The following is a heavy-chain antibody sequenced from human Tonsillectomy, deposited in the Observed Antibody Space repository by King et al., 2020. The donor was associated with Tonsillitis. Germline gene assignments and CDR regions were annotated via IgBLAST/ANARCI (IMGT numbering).Heavy chain of an antibody. J-gene: IGHJ4*02. CDR1: RSIFSSYW. CDR2: IFPGDSDT. D-gene: IGHD6-19*01. V-gene: IGHV5-51*01. CDR3: ASRHTSGYTYLGY. Sequence: QLVQSGAEVKKPGESLKISCKTSRSIFSSYWIVWVRQLPGKGPEWMGVIFPGDSDTRYSPSFQGQVTFSADASTSTAYLQWSSLKASDTAMYYCASRHTSGYTYLGYWGQGTLVTVSS.